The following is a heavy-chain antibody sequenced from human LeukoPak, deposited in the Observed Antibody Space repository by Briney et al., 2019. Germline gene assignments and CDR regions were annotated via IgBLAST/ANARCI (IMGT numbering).Heavy chain of an antibody. J-gene: IGHJ3*02. CDR2: IKQDGSEK. D-gene: IGHD3-16*01. V-gene: IGHV3-7*01. CDR1: GFTFSSYW. Sequence: GGSLRLSCAASGFTFSSYWMSWVRQAPGKGLEWVANIKQDGSEKYYVDSVKGRFTISRDNAKNSLYLRMNSLRAEDTAVYYCARERWGNAFDIWGQGTMVTVSS. CDR3: ARERWGNAFDI.